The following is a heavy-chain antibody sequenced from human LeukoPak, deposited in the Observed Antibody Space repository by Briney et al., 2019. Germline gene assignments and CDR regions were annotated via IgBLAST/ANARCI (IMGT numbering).Heavy chain of an antibody. V-gene: IGHV7-4-1*02. CDR1: GYTFTSYA. Sequence: GASVKVSCKASGYTFTSYAMNWVRQAPGQGLEWMGWINTNTGNPTYAQGFTGRFVFSLGTSVSTAYLQISSLKAEDTAVYYCARDQGGSYLRARDMFDYWGQGTLVTVSS. D-gene: IGHD1-26*01. CDR3: ARDQGGSYLRARDMFDY. J-gene: IGHJ4*02. CDR2: INTNTGNP.